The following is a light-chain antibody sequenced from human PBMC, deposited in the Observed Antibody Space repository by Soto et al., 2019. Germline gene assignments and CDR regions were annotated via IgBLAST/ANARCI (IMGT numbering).Light chain of an antibody. CDR2: AAS. CDR3: QLSYCPRIT. Sequence: DIEMTQSPSTLSAPPGERVTITCRASQSISSWLAWYQHKPGKAPKLLIYAASSLQSGVPSRFSGSGSGTDFTLTISILQPEDLVPYCCQLSYCPRITFGQGTRLEIK. CDR1: QSISSW. V-gene: IGKV1-39*01. J-gene: IGKJ5*01.